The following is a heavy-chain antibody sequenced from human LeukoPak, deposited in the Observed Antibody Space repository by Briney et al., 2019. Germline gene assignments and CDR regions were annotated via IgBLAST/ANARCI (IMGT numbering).Heavy chain of an antibody. J-gene: IGHJ4*02. Sequence: GGSLRLSCAAPGFDLWRDAMSWVRQARGKGREWVADISDGGDGTHYADSVQGRFTISRNNSKNNMFLHMANLRHHDPAFYYCVRVNYGGNSGYHFDYWGQGTLVTVSS. V-gene: IGHV3-23*01. CDR2: ISDGGDGT. D-gene: IGHD4-23*01. CDR3: VRVNYGGNSGYHFDY. CDR1: GFDLWRDA.